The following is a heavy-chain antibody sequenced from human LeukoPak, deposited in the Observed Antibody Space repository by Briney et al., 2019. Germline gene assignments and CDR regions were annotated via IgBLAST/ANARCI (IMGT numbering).Heavy chain of an antibody. D-gene: IGHD7-27*01. CDR3: ARADWGSIDY. CDR2: IRPDANDG. J-gene: IGHJ4*02. Sequence: QPGGSLRLSCAASGFTFSHYWMAWVRQAPGKGLEWVAIIRPDANDGSYVDSVKGRFTISRDNAKNSLYLQLNSLGAEDTAVYFCARADWGSIDYWGQGALVTVSS. V-gene: IGHV3-7*01. CDR1: GFTFSHYW.